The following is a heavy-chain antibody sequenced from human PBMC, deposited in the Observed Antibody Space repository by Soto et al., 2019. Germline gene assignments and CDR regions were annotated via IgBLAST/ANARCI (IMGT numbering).Heavy chain of an antibody. CDR2: IRSKANSYAT. D-gene: IGHD1-26*01. Sequence: EVPLVESGGGLVQPGGSLKVSCAASGLTFSGSAIHWVRQAPGKGLEWVGRIRSKANSYATAYAASVKGRFTISRDDSKNTAYLQMNSLKTEDTAVYYCTVGLDYWGQGTLVTVSS. CDR1: GLTFSGSA. J-gene: IGHJ4*02. V-gene: IGHV3-73*02. CDR3: TVGLDY.